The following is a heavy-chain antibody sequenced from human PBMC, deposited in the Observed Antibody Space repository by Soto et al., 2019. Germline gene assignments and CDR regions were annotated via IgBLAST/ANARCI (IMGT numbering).Heavy chain of an antibody. V-gene: IGHV1-18*01. Sequence: QVQLVQSGAEVKKPGASVKVSCKASGYTFTSHGISWVRQAPGQGLEWRGWISVYNGNTHYAQKVQGRVTMTTDTSTSTAYMEMRRLRSDDTAVYYCARAKVEADAFDIWGQGTMVTVSS. CDR2: ISVYNGNT. CDR3: ARAKVEADAFDI. D-gene: IGHD5-12*01. J-gene: IGHJ3*02. CDR1: GYTFTSHG.